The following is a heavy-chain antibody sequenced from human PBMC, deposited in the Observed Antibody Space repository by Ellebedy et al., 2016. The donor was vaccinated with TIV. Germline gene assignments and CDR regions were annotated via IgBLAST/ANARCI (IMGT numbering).Heavy chain of an antibody. CDR2: ITPKSEGGTG. Sequence: GGSLRLSXVASGLTVTDAYMYWVRQAPGKGLEWIGRITPKSEGGTGDYAEPVRGRSIVSRDESLNTLYLEMKSLKIEDTGTYYCTPHWGFNFWGQGTVVTVSS. V-gene: IGHV3-15*01. J-gene: IGHJ3*01. D-gene: IGHD3-16*01. CDR3: TPHWGFNF. CDR1: GLTVTDAY.